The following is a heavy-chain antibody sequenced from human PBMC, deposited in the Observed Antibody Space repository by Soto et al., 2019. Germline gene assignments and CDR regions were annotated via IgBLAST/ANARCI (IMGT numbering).Heavy chain of an antibody. V-gene: IGHV1-18*01. J-gene: IGHJ3*02. CDR3: ASWAGGSTSWPGAFDI. CDR1: GYTFTSYG. D-gene: IGHD2-2*01. Sequence: QVQLVQSGAEVKKPGASVKVSCKASGYTFTSYGISWVRQAPGQGLERMGWISAYNGNTNYAQKLQGRVTMTTDTPTSTAYMELRSLRSDDTAVYYCASWAGGSTSWPGAFDIWGQGTMVTVSS. CDR2: ISAYNGNT.